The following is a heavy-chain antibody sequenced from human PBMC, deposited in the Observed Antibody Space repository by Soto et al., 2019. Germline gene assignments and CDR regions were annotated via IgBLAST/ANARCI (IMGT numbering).Heavy chain of an antibody. CDR1: GFTFTSSA. CDR2: IVGGSGNT. D-gene: IGHD3-10*01. Sequence: QMQLVQSGPEVKKPGTSVKVSCKASGFTFTSSAMQWVRQARGQRLEWIGWIVGGSGNTNYAQKFQERVTITRDMXTXTXXMELSSLRSEDTAVYYCAAGRLRYYYGSGSYWADVWAQGTTVTVSS. J-gene: IGHJ6*02. CDR3: AAGRLRYYYGSGSYWADV. V-gene: IGHV1-58*02.